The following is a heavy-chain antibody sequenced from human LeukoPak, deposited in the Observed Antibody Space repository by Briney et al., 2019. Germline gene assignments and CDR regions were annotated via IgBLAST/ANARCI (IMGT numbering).Heavy chain of an antibody. CDR2: ISSSSSYI. J-gene: IGHJ6*03. D-gene: IGHD4-23*01. V-gene: IGHV3-21*01. Sequence: GGSLRLSCAASGFTFSRYSMNWVRQAPGKGLEWVSSISSSSSYIYYADSVRGRFTISRDNAKNSLYLQMNSLRAEDTAVYYCARAYGGLYYYYYMDVWGKGTTVTVSS. CDR3: ARAYGGLYYYYYMDV. CDR1: GFTFSRYS.